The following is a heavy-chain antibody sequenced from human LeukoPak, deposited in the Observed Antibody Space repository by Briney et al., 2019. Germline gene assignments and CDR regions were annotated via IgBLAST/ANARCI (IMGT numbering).Heavy chain of an antibody. J-gene: IGHJ3*02. CDR3: ARPVEYCGSWDDAFDI. CDR1: GYSFTSYW. CDR2: IYPGDSDT. D-gene: IGHD1-26*01. V-gene: IGHV5-51*01. Sequence: GESLKISCKGSGYSFTSYWIGWVRQMPGKGLEWMGIIYPGDSDTRYSPSFQGQVTISADKSISTAYLQWSSLKASDTAMYYCARPVEYCGSWDDAFDIWGQGTMVTVSS.